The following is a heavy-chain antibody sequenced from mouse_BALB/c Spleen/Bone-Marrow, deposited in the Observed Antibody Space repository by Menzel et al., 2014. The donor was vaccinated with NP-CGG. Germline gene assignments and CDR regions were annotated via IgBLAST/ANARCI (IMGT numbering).Heavy chain of an antibody. CDR3: ARSGSSSGYFDY. CDR1: GFTFSSFG. J-gene: IGHJ2*01. V-gene: IGHV5-17*02. Sequence: EVQLQQSGGGLVQPGGSRKLSCAASGFTFSSFGMHWVRQAPEKGLEWVAYISSGSSTIYYADTVMGRFTISGDNPKNTLFLQMTSLRSEDTAMYYCARSGSSSGYFDYWGQGTTLTVSS. D-gene: IGHD1-1*01. CDR2: ISSGSSTI.